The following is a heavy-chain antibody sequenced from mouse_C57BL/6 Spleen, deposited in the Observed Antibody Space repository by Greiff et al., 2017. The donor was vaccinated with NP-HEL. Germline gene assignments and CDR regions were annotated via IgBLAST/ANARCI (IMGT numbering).Heavy chain of an antibody. J-gene: IGHJ1*03. Sequence: DVQLQESGPGLVKPSQSLSLTCSVTGYSITSGYYWNWIRQFPGNKLEWMGYISYDGSNNYNPSLKNRISITRDTSKNQFFLKLNSVTTEDTATYYCARDNYEYFDVWGTGTTVTVSS. V-gene: IGHV3-6*01. D-gene: IGHD2-1*01. CDR2: ISYDGSN. CDR3: ARDNYEYFDV. CDR1: GYSITSGYY.